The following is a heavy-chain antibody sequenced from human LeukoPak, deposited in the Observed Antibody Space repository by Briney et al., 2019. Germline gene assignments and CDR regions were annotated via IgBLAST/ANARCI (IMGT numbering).Heavy chain of an antibody. J-gene: IGHJ4*02. CDR2: ISGSGGST. V-gene: IGHV3-23*01. CDR1: GFTFSSYA. D-gene: IGHD5-12*01. Sequence: GGSLRLSCAASGFTFSSYAMSWVRQAPGKGLEWVSAISGSGGSTYYADSVKGRFTISRDNSKNTLYLQMNSPRAEDTAVYYCAKDPHLAYSGYDRFDYWGQGTLVTVSS. CDR3: AKDPHLAYSGYDRFDY.